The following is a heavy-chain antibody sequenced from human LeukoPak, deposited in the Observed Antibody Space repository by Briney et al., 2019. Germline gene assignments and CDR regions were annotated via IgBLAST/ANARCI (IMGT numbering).Heavy chain of an antibody. D-gene: IGHD3-22*01. Sequence: GGSLRLSCAASGFTFSSYAMHWVRQAPGKGLEWVAVISYDGSNKYYADSVKGRFTISRDNSKNTLYLQMNILRAEDTALYYCARVRYYYDSSGLPQYWGQGTLVTVSS. CDR1: GFTFSSYA. CDR3: ARVRYYYDSSGLPQY. V-gene: IGHV3-30*04. CDR2: ISYDGSNK. J-gene: IGHJ4*02.